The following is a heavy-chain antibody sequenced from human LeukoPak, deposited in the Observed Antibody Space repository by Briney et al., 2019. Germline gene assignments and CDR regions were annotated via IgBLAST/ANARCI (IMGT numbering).Heavy chain of an antibody. J-gene: IGHJ3*02. V-gene: IGHV3-48*04. Sequence: PGGSLRLSCAASGFTFSGYSMNWVRQAPGKGLEWVSYITSSSSTIYYADSVKGRFTISRDNAKNSLYLQMNSLRAEDTAVYYCARDRLRFFDSYAFDIWGQGTMVTVSS. D-gene: IGHD3-9*01. CDR3: ARDRLRFFDSYAFDI. CDR1: GFTFSGYS. CDR2: ITSSSSTI.